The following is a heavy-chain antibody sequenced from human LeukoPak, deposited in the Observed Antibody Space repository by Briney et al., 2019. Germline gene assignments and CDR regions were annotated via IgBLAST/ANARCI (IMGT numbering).Heavy chain of an antibody. J-gene: IGHJ3*01. Sequence: SETLSLTCTVSGGSISSYYWSWIRQPPGKGLEWIGYIYYSGSTNYNPSLKSRVTISVDTSKNQFSLKLSSVTAADTAVYYCARGRYPSDVSGIDWGQGTMVTVSS. CDR3: ARGRYPSDVSGID. D-gene: IGHD3-10*01. CDR2: IYYSGST. V-gene: IGHV4-59*01. CDR1: GGSISSYY.